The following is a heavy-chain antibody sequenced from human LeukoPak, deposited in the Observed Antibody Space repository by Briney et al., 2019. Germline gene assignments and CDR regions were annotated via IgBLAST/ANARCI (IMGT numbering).Heavy chain of an antibody. J-gene: IGHJ4*02. V-gene: IGHV4-34*01. Sequence: SETLSLTCAVYGGSFSGYYWSWIRQPPGKGLEWIGEINHSGSTNYNPSLKSRVTISVDTSKNQFSLKLSSVTAADTAVYYCARVDDPVKNFDHWGQGTLVTVSS. CDR2: INHSGST. CDR1: GGSFSGYY. D-gene: IGHD1-1*01. CDR3: ARVDDPVKNFDH.